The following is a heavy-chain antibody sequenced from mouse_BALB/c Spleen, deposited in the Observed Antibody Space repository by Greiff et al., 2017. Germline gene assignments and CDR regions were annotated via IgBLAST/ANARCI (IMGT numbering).Heavy chain of an antibody. CDR2: IWSGGST. V-gene: IGHV2-2*02. Sequence: QVQLKQSGPGLVQPSQSLSITCTASGFSLNSYGVHWVRQSPGKGLEWLGVIWSGGSTDYNAAFISRLSISKDNSKSQVFFKMNSLQANDTAIYYCARDGNYYFDYWGQGTTLTVSS. CDR3: ARDGNYYFDY. CDR1: GFSLNSYG. D-gene: IGHD2-1*01. J-gene: IGHJ2*01.